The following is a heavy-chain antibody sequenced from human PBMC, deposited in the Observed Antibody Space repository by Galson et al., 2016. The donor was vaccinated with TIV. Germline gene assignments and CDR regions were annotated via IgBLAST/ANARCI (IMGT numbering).Heavy chain of an antibody. Sequence: ETLSLTCTVSGDALSSDNYYWSWVRQPAGKGLEWIGRVYAGGSTIYNPSLMSRLTISVDTSKNQLSLKLTSVTAADMAIYYCAREGAVRWPSNGFDIWGQGTMVTISS. CDR3: AREGAVRWPSNGFDI. CDR1: GDALSSDNYY. CDR2: VYAGGST. J-gene: IGHJ3*02. V-gene: IGHV4-61*10. D-gene: IGHD4-23*01.